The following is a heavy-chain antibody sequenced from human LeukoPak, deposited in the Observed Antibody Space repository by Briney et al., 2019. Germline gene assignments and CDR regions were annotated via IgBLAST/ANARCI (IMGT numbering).Heavy chain of an antibody. V-gene: IGHV3-23*01. Sequence: GGSLRLSCAASGFTFNSYAMSWVRQAPGQGLEWVSGISGSGGDTYYAGSVKGRFTISRDNSKNALYLQMNSLRADDRAVYYCAKGHLSILSPFDSWGQGTLVTVSS. J-gene: IGHJ4*02. D-gene: IGHD2-21*01. CDR3: AKGHLSILSPFDS. CDR2: ISGSGGDT. CDR1: GFTFNSYA.